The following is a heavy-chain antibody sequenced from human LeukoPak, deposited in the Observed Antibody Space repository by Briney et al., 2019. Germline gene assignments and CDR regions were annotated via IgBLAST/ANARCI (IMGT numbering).Heavy chain of an antibody. J-gene: IGHJ5*02. V-gene: IGHV3-23*01. CDR2: ISAGGGST. Sequence: PGGSLRLSCAASGLTFSSYAMSWVRQAPGKGLEWVSGISAGGGSTYYADSVKGRFTISRDNSKNTLYLQMNSLRAEDTAVYYCAKGPGWSEENWFDPWGQGTLVTVSS. D-gene: IGHD2-15*01. CDR1: GLTFSSYA. CDR3: AKGPGWSEENWFDP.